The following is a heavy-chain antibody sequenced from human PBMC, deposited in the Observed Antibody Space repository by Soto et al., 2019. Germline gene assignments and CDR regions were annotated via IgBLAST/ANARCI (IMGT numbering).Heavy chain of an antibody. CDR3: AKGLYSGSYYGFDY. J-gene: IGHJ4*02. D-gene: IGHD1-26*01. CDR1: GFTFSSYG. CDR2: ISYDGSNK. V-gene: IGHV3-30*18. Sequence: PGGSLRLSCAASGFTFSSYGMHWVRQAPGKGLEWVAVISYDGSNKYYADSVKGRFTISRDNSKNTLYLQMNSLRAEDTAVYYCAKGLYSGSYYGFDYWGQGTLVTVSS.